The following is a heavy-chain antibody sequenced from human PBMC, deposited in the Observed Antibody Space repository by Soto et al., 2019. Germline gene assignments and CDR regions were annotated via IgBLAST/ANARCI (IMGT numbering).Heavy chain of an antibody. J-gene: IGHJ6*02. Sequence: ASVKVSCKASGYTFTGYYMHWVRQAPGQGLEWMGWINPNSGGTNYAQKFQGWVTMTRDTSISTAYMELSRLRSDDTAVYYCARDSAARQPRSYGMDVWGQGTTVTV. V-gene: IGHV1-2*04. D-gene: IGHD6-6*01. CDR1: GYTFTGYY. CDR2: INPNSGGT. CDR3: ARDSAARQPRSYGMDV.